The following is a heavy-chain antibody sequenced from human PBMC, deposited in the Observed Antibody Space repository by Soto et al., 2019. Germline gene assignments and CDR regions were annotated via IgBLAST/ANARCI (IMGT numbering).Heavy chain of an antibody. CDR2: ISSSSSYI. CDR3: ARDDSPPVGLGFEYVDY. J-gene: IGHJ4*02. CDR1: GCTFSSYS. V-gene: IGHV3-21*01. Sequence: PGGSLRLSCAASGCTFSSYSMNWVRQAPGKGLEWVSSISSSSSYIYYADSVKGRFTISRVNAKNSLYLQMNSLRAEDTAVYYCARDDSPPVGLGFEYVDYWGQGTLVTVSS. D-gene: IGHD6-6*01.